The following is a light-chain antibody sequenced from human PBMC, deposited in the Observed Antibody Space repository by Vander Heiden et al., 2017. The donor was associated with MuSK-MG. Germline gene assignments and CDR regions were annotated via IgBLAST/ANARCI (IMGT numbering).Light chain of an antibody. CDR2: EGT. CDR3: CSQAAYATLV. CDR1: SSDVGGYNL. J-gene: IGLJ3*02. V-gene: IGLV2-23*01. Sequence: QSALTQPASVSGSPGQSITISCTGTSSDVGGYNLVSWYQQHPGKAPKLMIFEGTQRPSGVSNRFSGSKSGNTASLTISGLQAEDEADYYCCSQAAYATLVFGGGTKLTVL.